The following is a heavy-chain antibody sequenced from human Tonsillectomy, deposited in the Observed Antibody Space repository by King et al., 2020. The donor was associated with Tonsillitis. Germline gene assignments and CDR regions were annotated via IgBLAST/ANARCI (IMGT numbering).Heavy chain of an antibody. V-gene: IGHV1-2*02. CDR2: ISPNSGGT. CDR3: AKIGTAYGAFDI. D-gene: IGHD3-10*01. Sequence: VQLVESGAEVKKPGASVKVSCKASGYTFTGYHMHWVRQARGQGLEWMGWISPNSGGTNYAQMFQGRVTMPRDTSITTAYMELSGLRSDDTAVYYCAKIGTAYGAFDIWGQGTMVTVSS. J-gene: IGHJ3*02. CDR1: GYTFTGYH.